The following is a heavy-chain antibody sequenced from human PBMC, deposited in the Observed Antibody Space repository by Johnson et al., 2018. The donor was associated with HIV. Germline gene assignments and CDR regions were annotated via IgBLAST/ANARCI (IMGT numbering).Heavy chain of an antibody. V-gene: IGHV3-7*04. D-gene: IGHD3-9*01. J-gene: IGHJ3*02. CDR3: ARAVDILAGPDALDI. Sequence: MQLVESGGGLVQPGGSLRLSCAASGFTFSSYWMSWVRQAPGKGLEWVANIKQDGSEKYNVDSVKGRFIISRDNAKNSLYLQMNSLRAEDTAVYYCARAVDILAGPDALDIWGQGTLVTVSS. CDR2: IKQDGSEK. CDR1: GFTFSSYW.